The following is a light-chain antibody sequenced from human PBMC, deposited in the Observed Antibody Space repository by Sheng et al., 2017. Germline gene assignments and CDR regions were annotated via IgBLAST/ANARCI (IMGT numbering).Light chain of an antibody. Sequence: DIQMTQSPSTLSASVGDRVTITCRASQSISSWLAWYRQKPGKAPKILIYKASILESWVPSRFSGSGSGTEFTLTISSLQPDDSATYYCQQYSTFPYTFGQGTRLEIK. V-gene: IGKV1-5*03. CDR1: QSISSW. CDR3: QQYSTFPYT. J-gene: IGKJ2*01. CDR2: KAS.